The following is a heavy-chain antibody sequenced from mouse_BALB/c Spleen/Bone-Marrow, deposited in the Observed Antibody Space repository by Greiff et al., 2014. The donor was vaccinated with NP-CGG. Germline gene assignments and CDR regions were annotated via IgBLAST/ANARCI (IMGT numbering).Heavy chain of an antibody. D-gene: IGHD2-4*01. V-gene: IGHV1-69*01. CDR3: ARGGHDFSLDY. Sequence: QVQLQQSGAELGMPGASVKMSCKASGYTFTDNWIYWVKQRPGQGLEWIGAIDTSDSYTNYNQKFMGKASLTVDASSSTAYMQVSSLTSDDSAVYYCARGGHDFSLDYWGQGTPVTVSS. CDR2: IDTSDSYT. J-gene: IGHJ4*01. CDR1: GYTFTDNW.